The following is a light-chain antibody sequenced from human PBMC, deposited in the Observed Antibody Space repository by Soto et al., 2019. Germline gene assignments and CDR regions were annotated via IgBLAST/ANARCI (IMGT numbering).Light chain of an antibody. V-gene: IGKV3-20*01. CDR2: GAS. J-gene: IGKJ5*01. Sequence: ENVLTQSLGTLSLSPGERATLSCRASQTVSSYLTWYQQRPGQAPRLLIYGASKRATGIPDRFSGSGSGTDFTLTICILEPEDFAQYYCPRYGTSPITVGQRTRLEL. CDR3: PRYGTSPIT. CDR1: QTVSSY.